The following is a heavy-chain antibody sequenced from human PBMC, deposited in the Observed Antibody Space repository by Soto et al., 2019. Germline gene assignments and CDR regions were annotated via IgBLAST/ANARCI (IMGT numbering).Heavy chain of an antibody. CDR1: RWTFSRHA. CDR2: IIPLFGTT. CDR3: VRAAIHGICWYFWFGP. V-gene: IGHV1-69*01. Sequence: QVQLVQSGTEVKMPGASVKVSCKTSRWTFSRHAINWVRQAPGQGLEWVGGIIPLFGTTNYAQKFKGRVTISADESTSTAYMEPSSLTSAASAVYYCVRAAIHGICWYFWFGPCGHGNLGSVSS. D-gene: IGHD6-13*01. J-gene: IGHJ5*02.